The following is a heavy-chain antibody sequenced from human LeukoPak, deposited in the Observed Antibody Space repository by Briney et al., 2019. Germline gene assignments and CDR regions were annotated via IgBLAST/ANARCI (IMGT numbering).Heavy chain of an antibody. V-gene: IGHV3-30-3*01. J-gene: IGHJ4*02. CDR3: ARAAPGEIAAALDY. CDR1: GFTFSSYA. D-gene: IGHD6-13*01. Sequence: PGGSLRLSCAASGFTFSSYAMHWVRQAPGKGLEWVAVISYDGSNKYYADSVKGRFTISRDNSKNTLYLQMNSLRAEDTAVYYCARAAPGEIAAALDYWGQGTLVTVSS. CDR2: ISYDGSNK.